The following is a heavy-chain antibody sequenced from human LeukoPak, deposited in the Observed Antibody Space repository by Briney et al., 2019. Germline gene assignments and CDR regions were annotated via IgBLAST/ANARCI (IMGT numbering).Heavy chain of an antibody. J-gene: IGHJ4*02. CDR2: ISSSSTI. D-gene: IGHD3-9*01. Sequence: GGSLRLSCAASGFTFSSYSMNWVRQAPGKGLEWVSYISSSSTIYYADSVKGRFTISRDNAKNSLYLQMNSLRDEDTAVYYCARDRYYDILTGYLDWGQGTLVTVSS. V-gene: IGHV3-48*02. CDR3: ARDRYYDILTGYLD. CDR1: GFTFSSYS.